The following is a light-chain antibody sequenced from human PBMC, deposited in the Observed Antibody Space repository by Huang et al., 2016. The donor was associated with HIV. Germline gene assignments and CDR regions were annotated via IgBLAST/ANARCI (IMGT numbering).Light chain of an antibody. V-gene: IGKV3-15*01. CDR2: GAS. J-gene: IGKJ2*01. CDR1: QSVSSN. CDR3: QQYNNRYT. Sequence: IVMTQSPGTLSVSPGERATLSCRASQSVSSNLAWYQQKAVQAPRLLIYGASTRATCIPARVSGSGSGTEFTLTISSLQSEDFAIYYCQQYNNRYTFGPGTKLEIK.